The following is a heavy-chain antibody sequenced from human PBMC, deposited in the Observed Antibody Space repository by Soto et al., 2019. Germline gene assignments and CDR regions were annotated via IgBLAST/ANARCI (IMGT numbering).Heavy chain of an antibody. J-gene: IGHJ5*02. CDR3: GRVALPGTWWFDP. D-gene: IGHD6-13*01. CDR1: GGSISSGNYY. V-gene: IGHV4-31*03. CDR2: IYHNGNF. Sequence: QVQLQESGAGLVKPSQTLSLTCTVSGGSISSGNYYWSWIRPIPGQGLEWIGYIYHNGNFYYKPSIQSRVTRSLGTSQNQFCLNLTSVTAADTAVYYCGRVALPGTWWFDPWGQGTLVTVSS.